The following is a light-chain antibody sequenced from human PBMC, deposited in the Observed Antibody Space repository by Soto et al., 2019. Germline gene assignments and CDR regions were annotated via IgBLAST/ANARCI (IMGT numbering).Light chain of an antibody. V-gene: IGKV3-20*01. CDR1: QSVSSSY. Sequence: EIVLTQSPSTLSLSPGERATLSCRASQSVSSSYLAWYQQKTGQAPRLLIYGASSRATGIPDSCSGSGSGTDFTRTISRLAPEEFAVYYCQQYGSSTWTFGQGTKVDIK. CDR3: QQYGSSTWT. J-gene: IGKJ1*01. CDR2: GAS.